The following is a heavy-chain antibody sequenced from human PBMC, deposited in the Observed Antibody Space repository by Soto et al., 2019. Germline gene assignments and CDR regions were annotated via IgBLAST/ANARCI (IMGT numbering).Heavy chain of an antibody. J-gene: IGHJ4*02. V-gene: IGHV3-74*01. CDR1: GFAFGSYW. D-gene: IGHD1-1*01. CDR2: ISQDGAIA. Sequence: SLRLSCAASGFAFGSYWMHWVRQAPGKGLMWVSRISQDGAIATQADSVKGRFTISRDNAKNTLFLQMNSLRADDTAVFYCLRDQRHWNEFADQWGQGTLVTVSS. CDR3: LRDQRHWNEFADQ.